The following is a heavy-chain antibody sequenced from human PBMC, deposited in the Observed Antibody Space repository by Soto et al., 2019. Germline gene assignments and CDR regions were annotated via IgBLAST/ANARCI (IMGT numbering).Heavy chain of an antibody. J-gene: IGHJ6*03. CDR1: GYTFTSYG. V-gene: IGHV1-18*01. CDR3: GRLDDLVYYMDV. D-gene: IGHD3-3*01. Sequence: GASARVSCKASGYTFTSYGISWVRQAPGQGLEWMGWISAYNGNTNYAQKLQGRVTMTTDTSTSTAYMELRSLRSDDTAVYYCGRLDDLVYYMDVWGKGTTVTVSS. CDR2: ISAYNGNT.